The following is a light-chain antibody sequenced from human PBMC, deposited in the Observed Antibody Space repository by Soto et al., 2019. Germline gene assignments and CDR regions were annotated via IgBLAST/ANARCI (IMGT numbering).Light chain of an antibody. CDR1: QSISSTY. CDR3: QQDDSPPRT. J-gene: IGKJ1*01. CDR2: GAS. Sequence: EIVLTQSPGTLSLSPGKRVTLSCRASQSISSTYLAWYQQKPGQAPRLLIYGASSRATGIPDRFSGSGSGTDCTLTISRLEPEDFAVYYCQQDDSPPRTFGQGTKVEVQ. V-gene: IGKV3-20*01.